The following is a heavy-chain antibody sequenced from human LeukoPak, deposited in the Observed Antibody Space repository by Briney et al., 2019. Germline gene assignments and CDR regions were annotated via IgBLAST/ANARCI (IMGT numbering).Heavy chain of an antibody. CDR3: AKRIAATSFDY. J-gene: IGHJ4*02. V-gene: IGHV3-23*01. CDR2: ISGNGGST. D-gene: IGHD6-13*01. CDR1: GFTFSNYA. Sequence: GGSLRLSCAASGFTFSNYAMSWVRQAPGKGLEWVSTISGNGGSTYYADSVKGRFTTSRDNSKNTVYLQMNSLRAEDTAVYYCAKRIAATSFDYWGQETLVTVSS.